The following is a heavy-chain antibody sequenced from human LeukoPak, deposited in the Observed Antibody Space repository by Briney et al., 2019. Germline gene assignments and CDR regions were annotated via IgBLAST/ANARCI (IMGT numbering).Heavy chain of an antibody. CDR1: GFIFSTFR. CDR2: INPSSTSF. D-gene: IGHD2-8*01. J-gene: IGHJ6*02. V-gene: IGHV3-48*02. Sequence: PGGSLTLSCAASGFIFSTFRMNWVRQAPGKGLEWISYINPSSTSFYYADSVKGRFTISRDNAKSSLYLQMNSLRDVDTAIYYCAVDHTSGTIYHGLDVWGQGTTVTVSS. CDR3: AVDHTSGTIYHGLDV.